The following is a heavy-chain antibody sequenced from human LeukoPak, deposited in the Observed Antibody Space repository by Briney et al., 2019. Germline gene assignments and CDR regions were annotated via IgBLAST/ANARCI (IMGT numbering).Heavy chain of an antibody. Sequence: GASVKVSCXASGYTFTGYYMHWVRQAPGQGLEWMVWINPNSGGTDYAQKVQGRVPMPRDTSPSTAYMELSRLRSDDTAVYYCARALGGGEPWIFGVGIYWGQGTLVTVSS. D-gene: IGHD3-3*01. J-gene: IGHJ4*02. CDR2: INPNSGGT. V-gene: IGHV1-2*02. CDR1: GYTFTGYY. CDR3: ARALGGGEPWIFGVGIY.